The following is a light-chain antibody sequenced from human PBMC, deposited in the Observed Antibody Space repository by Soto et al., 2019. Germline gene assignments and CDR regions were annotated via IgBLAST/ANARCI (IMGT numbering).Light chain of an antibody. V-gene: IGKV1-33*01. CDR1: QDINNY. Sequence: DVLMTQSPSSLSASVGDRVTITCQASQDINNYLNWYQQKPGKAPKLLIYDASNLETGVPSRFSGSGSGTEFTFTVSSLQHEDIATYFCQQCDNLPYTFGQGTKLEMK. CDR2: DAS. J-gene: IGKJ2*01. CDR3: QQCDNLPYT.